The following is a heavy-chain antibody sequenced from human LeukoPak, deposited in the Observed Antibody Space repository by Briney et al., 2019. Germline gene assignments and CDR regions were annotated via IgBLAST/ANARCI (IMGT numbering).Heavy chain of an antibody. Sequence: SVKVSCKASGGTFGSYAISWVRQAPGQGLEWMGGIIPIFGTANYAQKFQGRVTITADESTSTAYMELSSLRSEDTAVYYCARETLSTDYYGSGSYYNGWDYWGQGTLVTVSS. D-gene: IGHD3-10*01. CDR2: IIPIFGTA. CDR1: GGTFGSYA. CDR3: ARETLSTDYYGSGSYYNGWDY. V-gene: IGHV1-69*01. J-gene: IGHJ4*02.